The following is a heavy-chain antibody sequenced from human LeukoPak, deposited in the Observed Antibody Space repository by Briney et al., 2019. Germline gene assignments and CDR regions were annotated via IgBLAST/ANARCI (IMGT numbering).Heavy chain of an antibody. CDR2: ISGSGVNT. J-gene: IGHJ4*02. Sequence: PGGSLRLSCAASGFTFSSHTMSWVRQAPGKELEWVSGISGSGVNTYYANPVKGRFTISRDNSKNTLYLQMNSLRAEDTAVYYCAKLWGGDLDYFDYWGQGTLVTVSS. V-gene: IGHV3-23*01. CDR1: GFTFSSHT. CDR3: AKLWGGDLDYFDY. D-gene: IGHD3-16*01.